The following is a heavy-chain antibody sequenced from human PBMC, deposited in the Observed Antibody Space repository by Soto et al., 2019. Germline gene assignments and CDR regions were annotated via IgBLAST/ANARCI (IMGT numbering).Heavy chain of an antibody. CDR2: INRISDGGTT. CDR1: GFTFRNAW. Sequence: EVQVVESGGDVVKPGGTLRLSCAASGFTFRNAWMSWVRQAPGKGLEWVGRINRISDGGTTAYGTPVKDRFTISSDASKKPIYRQMNSLKTEDTAVYYCVTSVVGADAFDIWGQGTMVIVSS. J-gene: IGHJ3*02. CDR3: VTSVVGADAFDI. D-gene: IGHD2-15*01. V-gene: IGHV3-15*01.